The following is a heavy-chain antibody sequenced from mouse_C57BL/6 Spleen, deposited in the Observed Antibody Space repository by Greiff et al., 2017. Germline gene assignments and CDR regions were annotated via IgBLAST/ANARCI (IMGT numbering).Heavy chain of an antibody. CDR2: IRNKANNHAT. CDR3: TVKGRGYFDY. V-gene: IGHV6-6*01. D-gene: IGHD2-13*01. J-gene: IGHJ2*01. CDR1: GFTFSDSW. Sequence: DVQLLESGGGLVQPGGSMKLSCAASGFTFSDSWMDWVRQSPEKGLEWVAEIRNKANNHATNYAESVKGRFTISRDDSKSSVYLQMNSLRAEDTGIYYCTVKGRGYFDYWGQGTTLTVSS.